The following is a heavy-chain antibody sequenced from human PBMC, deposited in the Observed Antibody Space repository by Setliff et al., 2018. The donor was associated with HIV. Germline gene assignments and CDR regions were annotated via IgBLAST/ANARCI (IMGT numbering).Heavy chain of an antibody. D-gene: IGHD3-3*01. CDR1: GFSLTTTGVG. Sequence: SGPTLVNPTQTLTLTCTFSGFSLTTTGVGVGWIRQPPGKALEWLAVIYWNDDKSYSPSLKNRVTIAKDASKNQVVLTMTHMDPVDTATYYCAHMRSNYDFWSGYPYWGQEFWSPS. CDR2: IYWNDDK. CDR3: AHMRSNYDFWSGYPY. V-gene: IGHV2-5*01. J-gene: IGHJ4*02.